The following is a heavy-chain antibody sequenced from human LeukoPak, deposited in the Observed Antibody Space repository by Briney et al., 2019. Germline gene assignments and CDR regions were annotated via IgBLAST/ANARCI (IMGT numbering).Heavy chain of an antibody. CDR1: GGSISSYY. Sequence: SETLSLTCTVSGGSISSYYWSWIRQPPGKGLEWIGYIYYSGSTNYNPSLKSRVTISVDTSKNQFSLKLSSVTAADTAVYYCARAFGVLRLNAFDIWGQGTMVTVSS. D-gene: IGHD3-3*01. V-gene: IGHV4-59*08. CDR2: IYYSGST. J-gene: IGHJ3*02. CDR3: ARAFGVLRLNAFDI.